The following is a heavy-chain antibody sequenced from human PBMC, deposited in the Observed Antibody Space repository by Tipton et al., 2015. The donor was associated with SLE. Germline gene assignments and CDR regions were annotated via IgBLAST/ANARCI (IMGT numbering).Heavy chain of an antibody. CDR2: IKQDGSEK. CDR1: GFTFSSYW. D-gene: IGHD3-22*01. J-gene: IGHJ5*02. V-gene: IGHV3-7*01. CDR3: ARVKVGGNWFDP. Sequence: EASGFTFSSYWMSWVRQAPGKGLEWVANIKQDGSEKYYVDSVKGRFTISRDNAKNSLYLQMNSLRAEDTAVYYCARVKVGGNWFDPWGQGTLVTVSS.